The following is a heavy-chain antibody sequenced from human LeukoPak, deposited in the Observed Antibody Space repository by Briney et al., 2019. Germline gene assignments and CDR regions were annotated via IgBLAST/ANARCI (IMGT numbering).Heavy chain of an antibody. CDR1: GGSISSYY. CDR2: IYYSGSI. D-gene: IGHD6-19*01. V-gene: IGHV4-59*01. CDR3: ARGGSGWLSYYYYMDV. Sequence: PSETLSLTCTVSGGSISSYYWSWIRQPPGKGLEWIGYIYYSGSINYNPSLKSRVTISVDTSKNQFSLKLSSVTAADTAVYYCARGGSGWLSYYYYMDVWGKGTTVTVSS. J-gene: IGHJ6*03.